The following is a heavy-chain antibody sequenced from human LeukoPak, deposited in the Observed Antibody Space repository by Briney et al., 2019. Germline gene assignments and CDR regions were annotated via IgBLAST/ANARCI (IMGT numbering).Heavy chain of an antibody. CDR3: AREASVDTAMAIRWYYFDY. Sequence: ASVKVSCKASGYTFSGFYIHWVRQAPGQGLEWMGWINPNSGGTNYAQKFQGRVTMTRDTSISTAYMDLSRLRSDDTAVYYCAREASVDTAMAIRWYYFDYWGQGTLVTVSS. D-gene: IGHD5-18*01. CDR2: INPNSGGT. CDR1: GYTFSGFY. J-gene: IGHJ4*02. V-gene: IGHV1-2*02.